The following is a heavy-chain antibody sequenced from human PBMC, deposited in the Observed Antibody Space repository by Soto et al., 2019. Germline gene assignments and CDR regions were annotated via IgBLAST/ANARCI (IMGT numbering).Heavy chain of an antibody. J-gene: IGHJ2*01. CDR1: GFTFSSYS. CDR3: AVASDSRTSDFVL. V-gene: IGHV3-48*01. D-gene: IGHD5-12*01. Sequence: EVQLVESGGGLVQPGGSLRLSCAASGFTFSSYSMNWVRRAPGKGLEWVSYISSSSSPIYYADSVKGRFTISRDNAKNSLHLEMNSLRAEDTAVYYCAVASDSRTSDFVLWGRGTLVTVSS. CDR2: ISSSSSPI.